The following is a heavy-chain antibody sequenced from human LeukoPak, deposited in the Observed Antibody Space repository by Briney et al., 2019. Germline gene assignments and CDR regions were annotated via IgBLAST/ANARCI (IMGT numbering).Heavy chain of an antibody. D-gene: IGHD1-14*01. CDR2: IKQDGSGK. Sequence: PGGSLRLSCAASGFIFSDFGIHWVRQAPGKGLEWVANIKQDGSGKYYVDSVKGRFTISRDKAKNSLYLQMNSLRAEDTAVYYCAREPRYSALDSWGQGTLVTVSS. CDR3: AREPRYSALDS. V-gene: IGHV3-7*01. J-gene: IGHJ4*02. CDR1: GFIFSDFG.